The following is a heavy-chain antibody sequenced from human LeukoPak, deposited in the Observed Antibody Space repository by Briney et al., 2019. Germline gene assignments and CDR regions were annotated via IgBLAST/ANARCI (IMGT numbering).Heavy chain of an antibody. Sequence: SETLSLTCTVSGGSINSYYWSWIRQPAGKGLEWIGRIYSSGSTNYSPSLKSRVSMSVDTSKNQFSLKLTSVTAADTAVYYCARGGKATVVAMWGQGILVTVSS. D-gene: IGHD4-23*01. CDR2: IYSSGST. J-gene: IGHJ4*02. V-gene: IGHV4-4*07. CDR3: ARGGKATVVAM. CDR1: GGSINSYY.